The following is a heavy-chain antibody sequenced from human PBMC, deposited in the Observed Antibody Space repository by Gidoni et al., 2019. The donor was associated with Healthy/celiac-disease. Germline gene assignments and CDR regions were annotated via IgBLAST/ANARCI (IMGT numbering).Heavy chain of an antibody. Sequence: QVQLVQSGAEVKKPGSSVKVSCKASGGTFSSYTTSWVRQAPGQGLEWMGRIIPILGIANYAQKFQGRVTITADKSTSTAYMELSSLRSEDTAVYYCASLRYYDSSGYPPNYYGMDVWGQGTTVTRLL. CDR3: ASLRYYDSSGYPPNYYGMDV. J-gene: IGHJ6*02. CDR2: IIPILGIA. V-gene: IGHV1-69*02. D-gene: IGHD3-22*01. CDR1: GGTFSSYT.